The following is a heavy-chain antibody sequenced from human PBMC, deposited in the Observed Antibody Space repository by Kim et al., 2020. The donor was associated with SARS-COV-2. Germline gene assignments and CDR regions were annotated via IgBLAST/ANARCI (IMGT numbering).Heavy chain of an antibody. CDR2: ISYDGSNK. D-gene: IGHD2-2*01. V-gene: IGHV3-30*18. Sequence: GGSLRLSCAASGFTFSSYGMHWVRQAPGKGLEWVAVISYDGSNKYYADSVKGRFTISRDNSKNTLYLQMNSLRAEDTAVYYCAKLASSREGVPDHMDVWGQGTTVTVSS. CDR1: GFTFSSYG. J-gene: IGHJ6*02. CDR3: AKLASSREGVPDHMDV.